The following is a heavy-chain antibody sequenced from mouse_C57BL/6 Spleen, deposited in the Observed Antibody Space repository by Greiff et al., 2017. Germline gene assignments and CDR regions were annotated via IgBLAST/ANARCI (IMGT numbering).Heavy chain of an antibody. Sequence: VQLQQSGPALVKPGASVKISCKASGYTFTDYYMNWVKQSHGKSLEWIGDINPNNGGTSYNQKFKGKATLTVDKSSSTAYMERRSLTSEDSAVYYCARLGYYFDYWGQGTTLTVSS. CDR1: GYTFTDYY. CDR2: INPNNGGT. V-gene: IGHV1-26*01. CDR3: ARLGYYFDY. J-gene: IGHJ2*01. D-gene: IGHD4-1*01.